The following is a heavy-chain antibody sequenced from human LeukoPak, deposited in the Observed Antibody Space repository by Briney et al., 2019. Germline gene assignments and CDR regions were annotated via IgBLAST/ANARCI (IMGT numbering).Heavy chain of an antibody. D-gene: IGHD3-9*01. CDR1: GGSISSSSYY. J-gene: IGHJ5*02. CDR3: ARDKSDILTGYNWFDP. V-gene: IGHV4-39*07. Sequence: SETLSLTCTVSGGSISSSSYYWGWIRQPPGKGLEWIGSIYYSGSTYYNPSLKSRVTISVDTSKNQFSLKPSSVTAADTAVYYCARDKSDILTGYNWFDPWGQGTLVTVSS. CDR2: IYYSGST.